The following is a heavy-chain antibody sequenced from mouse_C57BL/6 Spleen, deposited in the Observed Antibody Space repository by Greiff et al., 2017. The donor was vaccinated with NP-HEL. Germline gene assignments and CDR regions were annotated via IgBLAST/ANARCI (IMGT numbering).Heavy chain of an antibody. Sequence: EADGGLVQPKGSLRLSCAASGFTFNTYAMHWVRQAPGKGLEWVARIRNKSSNYATYYADSVKDRLTISRDDSQSMLYLQMNNLKTEDTAMYYFVRDGTTVAPWFAYWGQGTLVTVSA. CDR2: IRNKSSNYAT. J-gene: IGHJ3*01. CDR3: VRDGTTVAPWFAY. CDR1: GFTFNTYA. D-gene: IGHD1-1*01. V-gene: IGHV10-3*01.